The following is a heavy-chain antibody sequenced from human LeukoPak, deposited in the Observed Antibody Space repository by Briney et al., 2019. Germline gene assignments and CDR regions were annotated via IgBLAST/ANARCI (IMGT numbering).Heavy chain of an antibody. V-gene: IGHV4-4*02. CDR3: ARAPGDYVWGSYRPYFDY. CDR1: GGSISSSNW. CDR2: IYHSGST. Sequence: SETLSLTCAVSGGSISSSNWWSWVRQPPGKGLEWIGEIYHSGSTNYNPSLKSRVTISVDKSKNQFSLKLSSVTAADTAVYYCARAPGDYVWGSYRPYFDYWGQGTLVTVSS. J-gene: IGHJ4*02. D-gene: IGHD3-16*02.